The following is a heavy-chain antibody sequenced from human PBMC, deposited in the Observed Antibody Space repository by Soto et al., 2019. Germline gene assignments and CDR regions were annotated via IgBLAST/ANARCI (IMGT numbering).Heavy chain of an antibody. CDR2: IIPIFGTA. CDR1: GGTFSSYA. J-gene: IGHJ5*02. Sequence: ASVKFSCKASGGTFSSYAISWVRQAPGQGLEWMGGIIPIFGTANYAQKFQGRVTITADESTSTAYMELSSLRSEDTAVYYCARTDCSSTSCYTAGWFDPWGQGTLVTVSS. CDR3: ARTDCSSTSCYTAGWFDP. D-gene: IGHD2-2*02. V-gene: IGHV1-69*13.